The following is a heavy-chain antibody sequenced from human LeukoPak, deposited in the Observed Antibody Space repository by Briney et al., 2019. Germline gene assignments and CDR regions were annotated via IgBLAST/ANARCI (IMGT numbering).Heavy chain of an antibody. CDR3: ARESYLRYFPY. V-gene: IGHV4-61*02. D-gene: IGHD3-9*01. CDR2: IYTSGST. CDR1: GGSISSGSYY. Sequence: PSETLSLTCTVSGGSISSGSYYWSWIRQPAGKGLEWIGRIYTSGSTNYNPSLKSRVTISVDTSKNQFSLKLSSVTAADTAVYYCARESYLRYFPYWGQGTLVTVSS. J-gene: IGHJ4*02.